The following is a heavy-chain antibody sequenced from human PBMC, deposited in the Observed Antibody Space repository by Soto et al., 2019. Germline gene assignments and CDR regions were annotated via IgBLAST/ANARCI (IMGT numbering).Heavy chain of an antibody. J-gene: IGHJ4*02. Sequence: EVQLLDSGGGWVQPGGSLRLSCVASGFVFSDYAMSWVRQAPGKGLEWVSAISADGSTTYYANSVKGRFTVSRVNSENTLYLEMNTLRAEDTAIYYCASVPIWCGSSSCYTEGFDSWGQGTRVTVSS. CDR1: GFVFSDYA. CDR2: ISADGSTT. V-gene: IGHV3-23*01. CDR3: ASVPIWCGSSSCYTEGFDS. D-gene: IGHD2-2*01.